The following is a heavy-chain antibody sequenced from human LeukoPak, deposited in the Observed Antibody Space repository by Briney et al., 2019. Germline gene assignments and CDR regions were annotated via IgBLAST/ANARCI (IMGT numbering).Heavy chain of an antibody. CDR1: GYTFTGYY. CDR2: INPNSGGT. J-gene: IGHJ4*02. V-gene: IGHV1-2*02. D-gene: IGHD6-13*01. CDR3: ARVPGGNSSSWFDY. Sequence: ASVKVSCKASGYTFTGYYMHWVRQAPGQGLEWMGWINPNSGGTNYAQKFQGRVTMTRDTSISTAYMELSRLRSDDTAVYYCARVPGGNSSSWFDYWGQGTLVTVSS.